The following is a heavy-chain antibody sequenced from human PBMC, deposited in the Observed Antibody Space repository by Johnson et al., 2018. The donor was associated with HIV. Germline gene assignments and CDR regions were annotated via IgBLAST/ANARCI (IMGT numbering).Heavy chain of an antibody. D-gene: IGHD2-21*01. CDR2: IKSKTDGGST. CDR1: GFTFSSYW. CDR3: GRGGPFHAFDI. Sequence: MMLVESGGGLVQPGGSLRLSCAASGFTFSSYWMSCVRQAPGKGLEWVGRIKSKTDGGSTDYAAPVKGRFTISRDASKNTLYLQMNSLKTEDTAVYYCGRGGPFHAFDIWRHGTTVTVSS. J-gene: IGHJ3*02. V-gene: IGHV3-15*01.